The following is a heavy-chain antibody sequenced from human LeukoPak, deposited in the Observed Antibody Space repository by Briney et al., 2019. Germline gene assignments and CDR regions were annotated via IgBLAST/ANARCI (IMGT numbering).Heavy chain of an antibody. D-gene: IGHD3-3*01. CDR2: IYYSGST. CDR3: ARAAPGVLRFLEWLFFDY. V-gene: IGHV4-61*05. J-gene: IGHJ4*02. Sequence: SETLSLTCTVSGGSISSSSYYWSWIRQPPGKGLEWIGYIYYSGSTNYNPSLKSRVTISVDTSKNQLSLKLSSVTAADTAVYYCARAAPGVLRFLEWLFFDYWGQGTLVTVSS. CDR1: GGSISSSSYY.